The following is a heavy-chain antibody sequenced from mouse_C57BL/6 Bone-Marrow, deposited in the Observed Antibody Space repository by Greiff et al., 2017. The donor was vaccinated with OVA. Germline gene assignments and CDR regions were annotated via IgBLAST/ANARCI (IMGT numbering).Heavy chain of an antibody. V-gene: IGHV1-61*01. J-gene: IGHJ4*01. CDR1: GYTFTSYW. CDR2: IYPSDSEN. Sequence: QVQLQQPGAELVRPGSSVKLSCKASGYTFTSYWMDWVKQRPGQGLEWIGNIYPSDSENHSNQKFKDKATLPVDKSSSTAYMHLSSLTSEDSAFYYCARIYYGSILFAMDYWGQGTSVTVSS. CDR3: ARIYYGSILFAMDY. D-gene: IGHD1-1*01.